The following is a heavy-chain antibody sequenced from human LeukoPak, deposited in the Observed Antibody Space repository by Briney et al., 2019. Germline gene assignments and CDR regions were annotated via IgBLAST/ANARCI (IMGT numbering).Heavy chain of an antibody. V-gene: IGHV3-23*01. CDR2: INDSGGST. CDR1: GFTFSSYS. J-gene: IGHJ4*02. D-gene: IGHD6-19*01. Sequence: GGSLRLSCAASGFTFSSYSMSWVRQAPGKGLEWVSAINDSGGSTYYADSVKGRFTISRDNSKNTLYLQMNSLRAEDTAVYYCAKPAISSRGWYYDYWGQGTLVTVSS. CDR3: AKPAISSRGWYYDY.